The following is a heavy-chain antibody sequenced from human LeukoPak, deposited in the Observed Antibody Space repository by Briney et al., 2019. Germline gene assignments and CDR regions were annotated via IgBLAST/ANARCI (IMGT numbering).Heavy chain of an antibody. Sequence: GGSLRLSCAASGFTFSNYGMHWVRQAPGKGLEWVALIWYDGNNKYYVDSVKGRFTVSRDNSKNTLYLQMNSLRAEDTAVYYCARDGYSYGYYFDYWGQGTLVTVSS. CDR2: IWYDGNNK. J-gene: IGHJ4*02. CDR3: ARDGYSYGYYFDY. CDR1: GFTFSNYG. V-gene: IGHV3-33*01. D-gene: IGHD5-18*01.